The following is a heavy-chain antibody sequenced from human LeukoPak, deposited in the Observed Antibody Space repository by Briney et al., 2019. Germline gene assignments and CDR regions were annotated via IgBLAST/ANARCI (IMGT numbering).Heavy chain of an antibody. Sequence: GGSLRLSCAASGFTVSSNYMNWVRQAPGKGLEWVSVIYSGGSTYYADSVKGRFTISRDNSKNTLYLQMNSLRAEDTAVYYCARDLGSGWNFDYWGQGTLVTVSS. V-gene: IGHV3-53*01. CDR2: IYSGGST. J-gene: IGHJ4*02. CDR1: GFTVSSNY. D-gene: IGHD6-19*01. CDR3: ARDLGSGWNFDY.